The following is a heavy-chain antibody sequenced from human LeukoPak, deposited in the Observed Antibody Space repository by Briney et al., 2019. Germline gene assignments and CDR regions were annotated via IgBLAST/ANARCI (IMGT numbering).Heavy chain of an antibody. Sequence: GGSLRLSCAASGFSFSDHEMNWVRQAPGKGLEWVSYLSSSGNAYYADSVKGRFTISRDNSKNSLYLQMTSLRADDTAVYYCASGRGSYSPDYWGQGTLVTVSS. J-gene: IGHJ4*02. CDR2: LSSSGNA. CDR1: GFSFSDHE. D-gene: IGHD1-26*01. CDR3: ASGRGSYSPDY. V-gene: IGHV3-48*03.